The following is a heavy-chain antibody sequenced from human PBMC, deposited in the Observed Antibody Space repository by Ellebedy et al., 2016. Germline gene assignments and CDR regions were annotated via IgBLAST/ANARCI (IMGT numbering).Heavy chain of an antibody. CDR3: ARDRGCSSTSCYAVGRLDV. CDR1: GFTFSSYA. J-gene: IGHJ6*03. D-gene: IGHD2-2*01. V-gene: IGHV3-30*04. CDR2: ISYDGSNK. Sequence: GGPLRLSCAASGFTFSSYAMHWVRQAPGKGLEWVAVISYDGSNKYYADSVKGRFTISRDNSKNTLYLQMNSLRAEDTAVYYCARDRGCSSTSCYAVGRLDVWGKGTTVTVS.